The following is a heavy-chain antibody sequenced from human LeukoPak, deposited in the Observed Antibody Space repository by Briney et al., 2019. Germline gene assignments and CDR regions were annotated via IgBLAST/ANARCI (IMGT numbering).Heavy chain of an antibody. D-gene: IGHD3-22*01. CDR1: GGTFNSYA. V-gene: IGHV1-69*13. CDR2: SIPAFGTP. J-gene: IGHJ3*02. CDR3: ARPFDYYDSSGYSPDAFDI. Sequence: SVKVSCKASGGTFNSYAISWVRQAPGQGLEWMGRSIPAFGTPNYAQKFQGRVTITADFSTSTAYMELSSLTSEDTGVYYCARPFDYYDSSGYSPDAFDIWGQGTMVTVSS.